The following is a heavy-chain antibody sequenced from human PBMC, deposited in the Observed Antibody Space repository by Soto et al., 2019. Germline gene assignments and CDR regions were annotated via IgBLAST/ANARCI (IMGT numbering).Heavy chain of an antibody. Sequence: GGSLRLSCAASGFTFSDHYMDWVRQAPGKGLEWVGRTRNKANSYTTEYAASVKGRFTISRDDSKNSLYLQMNSLKTEDTAVYYCARGPPGDYATEYFQHWGQGTLVTVSS. CDR1: GFTFSDHY. D-gene: IGHD4-17*01. V-gene: IGHV3-72*01. J-gene: IGHJ1*01. CDR3: ARGPPGDYATEYFQH. CDR2: TRNKANSYTT.